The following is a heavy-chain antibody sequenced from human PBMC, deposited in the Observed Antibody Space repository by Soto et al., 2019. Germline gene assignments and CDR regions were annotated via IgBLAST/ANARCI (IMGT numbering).Heavy chain of an antibody. D-gene: IGHD1-1*01. CDR2: IDPSDSYS. Sequence: GESLKISCKGSGYSFPTYWINWVRQMPGKGLEWIGRIDPSDSYSNYSPSFQGHVTISADKSISTAYLQWSSLKASYTAMYYCAKQHFYKEDTVDIWGQGTLVTVSS. J-gene: IGHJ3*02. CDR3: AKQHFYKEDTVDI. V-gene: IGHV5-10-1*01. CDR1: GYSFPTYW.